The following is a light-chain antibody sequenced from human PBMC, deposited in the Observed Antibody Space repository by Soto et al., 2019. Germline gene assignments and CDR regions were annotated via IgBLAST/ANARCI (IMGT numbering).Light chain of an antibody. V-gene: IGKV3D-20*02. J-gene: IGKJ5*01. Sequence: EIVLTQSLGTLSLSQGKRATLSCRASQSISSSYLAWYQQRPGQAPRLLIYDASNRATGIPARFSGSGSGTDFTLTISSLEPEDFAVYYCQQRSNWPPITFGQGTRLEIK. CDR2: DAS. CDR1: QSISSSY. CDR3: QQRSNWPPIT.